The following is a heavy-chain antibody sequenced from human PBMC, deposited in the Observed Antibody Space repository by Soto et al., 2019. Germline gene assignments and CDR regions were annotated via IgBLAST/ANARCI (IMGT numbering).Heavy chain of an antibody. Sequence: ASVKVSCKASGYTFTTYYIHWVRQAPGHGLEWMGMINPTGGSTSYEQKFQGRVTMTRDTSKSKVYMKLTSLTSEDTAVYYCARNDNSGLDYWGQGTLVTVSS. V-gene: IGHV1-46*01. CDR2: INPTGGST. CDR1: GYTFTTYY. J-gene: IGHJ4*02. CDR3: ARNDNSGLDY. D-gene: IGHD3-22*01.